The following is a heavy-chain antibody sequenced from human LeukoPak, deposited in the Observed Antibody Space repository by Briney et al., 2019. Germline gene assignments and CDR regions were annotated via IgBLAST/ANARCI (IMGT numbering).Heavy chain of an antibody. D-gene: IGHD6-19*01. V-gene: IGHV4-39*01. Sequence: SETLSLTCTVSGGSISSSSYYWGWIRQPPGKGLEWIGSIYYSGSTYYNPSLKSRVTISVDTSKNQFSLKLSSVTAADTAVYYCARGYSSGWYGNYFDYWGQETLVTVSS. CDR2: IYYSGST. CDR1: GGSISSSSYY. CDR3: ARGYSSGWYGNYFDY. J-gene: IGHJ4*02.